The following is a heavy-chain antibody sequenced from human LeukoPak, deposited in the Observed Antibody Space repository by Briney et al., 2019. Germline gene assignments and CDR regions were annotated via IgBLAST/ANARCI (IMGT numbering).Heavy chain of an antibody. J-gene: IGHJ4*02. D-gene: IGHD4-17*01. V-gene: IGHV3-30*18. CDR2: ISYDGSNK. CDR1: GFTFSSCG. Sequence: GGSLRLSCAASGFTFSSCGMHWVRQAPGKGLEWVAVISYDGSNKYYADSVKGRFTISRDNSKNTLYLQMNSLRAEDTAVYYCAKEANYGDYRLDDYWGQGTLVTVSS. CDR3: AKEANYGDYRLDDY.